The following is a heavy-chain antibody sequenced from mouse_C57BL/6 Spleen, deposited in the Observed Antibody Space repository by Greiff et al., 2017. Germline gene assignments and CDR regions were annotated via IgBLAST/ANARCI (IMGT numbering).Heavy chain of an antibody. J-gene: IGHJ3*01. D-gene: IGHD2-4*01. CDR2: ILPGSGST. CDR3: AREGDYEGFAY. V-gene: IGHV1-9*01. CDR1: GYTFTGYW. Sequence: QVQLQQSGAELMKPGASVKLSCKATGYTFTGYWIEWVKQRPGHGLEWIGEILPGSGSTNYNEKFKGKATFTADTSSNTAYMRLSSLTTEDSAIYYCAREGDYEGFAYWGQGTLVTVSA.